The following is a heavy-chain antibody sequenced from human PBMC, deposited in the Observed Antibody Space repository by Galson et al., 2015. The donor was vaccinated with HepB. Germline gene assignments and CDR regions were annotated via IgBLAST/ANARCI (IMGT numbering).Heavy chain of an antibody. CDR3: ARDAGGYCSSTSCYTHWFDP. CDR2: INPSGGST. V-gene: IGHV1-46*01. Sequence: SVKVSCKASGYTFTSYYMHWVRQAPGQGLEWMGIINPSGGSTSYAQKFQGRVTMTRDTSTSTVYMELSSLRSEDTAVYYCARDAGGYCSSTSCYTHWFDPWGQGTLVTVSS. D-gene: IGHD2-2*02. J-gene: IGHJ5*02. CDR1: GYTFTSYY.